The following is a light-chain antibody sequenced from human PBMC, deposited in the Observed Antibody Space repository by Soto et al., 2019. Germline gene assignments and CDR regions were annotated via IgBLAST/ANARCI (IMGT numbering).Light chain of an antibody. CDR1: QSISSW. CDR2: DAS. V-gene: IGKV1-5*01. J-gene: IGKJ1*01. CDR3: QQYNSYPWT. Sequence: DIQMTQSPSTLSASVGDRVTITCRASQSISSWLAWYQQKPGKAPKLLIYDASSLESGVPSRFSGSGSGPEFTHTNSSLQPDDFATYYCQQYNSYPWTYGHGTKVEIK.